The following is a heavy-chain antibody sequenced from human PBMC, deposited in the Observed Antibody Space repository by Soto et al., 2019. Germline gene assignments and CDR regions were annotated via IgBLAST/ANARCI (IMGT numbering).Heavy chain of an antibody. D-gene: IGHD2-8*01. J-gene: IGHJ6*02. CDR1: GFSLSSYS. Sequence: EVQLVESGGGLVEPGGSLRLSCAASGFSLSSYSMNWARQAPGKGLEWVSSITSTSSYTYYADSVKGRVTITRDNGNNSLYKQMTRLRAEDTAVYYCARHNRVNGVSDKPNGMDVWGQGTTVTVSS. V-gene: IGHV3-21*01. CDR3: ARHNRVNGVSDKPNGMDV. CDR2: ITSTSSYT.